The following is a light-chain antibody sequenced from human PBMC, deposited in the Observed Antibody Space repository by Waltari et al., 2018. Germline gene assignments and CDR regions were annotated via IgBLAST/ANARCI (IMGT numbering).Light chain of an antibody. Sequence: DVVLTQSPLSLPVTLGQPASISCRSSQSLVHRDGKTYLNWFHQRPGQSPRRLIYKVSILDPGVPYRFRGSGSGADFTLNISGVEAEYGGLYYYMQGTRWPWTFVQGTMVDIK. CDR3: MQGTRWPWT. V-gene: IGKV2-30*02. J-gene: IGKJ1*01. CDR1: QSLVHRDGKTY. CDR2: KVS.